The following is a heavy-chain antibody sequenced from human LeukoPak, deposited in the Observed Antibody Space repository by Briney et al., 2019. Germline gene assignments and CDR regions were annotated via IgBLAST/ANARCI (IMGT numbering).Heavy chain of an antibody. CDR3: AKDSGSSGYSTYYYYYGMDV. CDR2: ISWDGGST. D-gene: IGHD3-22*01. J-gene: IGHJ6*02. Sequence: GGSLRLSCAASGFTFDDYAMHWVRQAPGKGLEWVSLISWDGGSTYYADSVKGRFTISRDNSKNSLYLQMNSLRAEDTALYYCAKDSGSSGYSTYYYYYGMDVWGQGTRVTVSS. CDR1: GFTFDDYA. V-gene: IGHV3-43D*03.